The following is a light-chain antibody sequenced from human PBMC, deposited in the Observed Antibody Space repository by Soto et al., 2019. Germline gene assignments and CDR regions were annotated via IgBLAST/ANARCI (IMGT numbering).Light chain of an antibody. J-gene: IGLJ3*02. Sequence: QSALTQPASVSGSPGQSITISCTGTSSDVGAYNYVSWCQQHPGKAPKLIIYDVNNRPSGVSNRFSGSKSGNTASLTISGLQADDEAYYYCTSYTTSSTGVFGGGTKLT. V-gene: IGLV2-14*01. CDR2: DVN. CDR1: SSDVGAYNY. CDR3: TSYTTSSTGV.